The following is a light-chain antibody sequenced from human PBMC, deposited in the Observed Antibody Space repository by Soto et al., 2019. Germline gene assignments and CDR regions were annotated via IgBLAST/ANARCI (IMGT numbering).Light chain of an antibody. CDR1: QAINNY. V-gene: IGKV1-27*01. CDR3: QKFNAVPT. J-gene: IGKJ4*01. CDR2: AAS. Sequence: DIKMTQSPSSLSASVGDRVTITCRASQAINNYLAWYQQKPGKVPTLLISAASTLQSGVPSRFSGSGSETDFTLTISSLQPEDVATYYCQKFNAVPTFGGGTKVEI.